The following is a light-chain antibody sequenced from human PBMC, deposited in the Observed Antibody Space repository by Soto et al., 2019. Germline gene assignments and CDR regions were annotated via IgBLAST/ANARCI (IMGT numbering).Light chain of an antibody. CDR1: QGISNY. CDR2: AAS. J-gene: IGKJ3*01. V-gene: IGKV1-27*01. Sequence: DIQMTQSPSSLSASGGDRVTITCRASQGISNYLAWYQQKPGQVPKLLIYAASTWQSGVPSRFSGSGSGTECSLTISRLQPEDVGSYYCQKYNSGPPVTFGPGNKVDIK. CDR3: QKYNSGPPVT.